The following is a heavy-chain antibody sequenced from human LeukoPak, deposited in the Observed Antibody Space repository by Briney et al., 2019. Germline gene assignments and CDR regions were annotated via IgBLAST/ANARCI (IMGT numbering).Heavy chain of an antibody. J-gene: IGHJ3*02. CDR3: ARVQWPDAFVI. D-gene: IGHD6-19*01. Sequence: PSETLSLTCTVSGGSISSGSYYWSWIRQPAGKGLEWIGRIYTSGSTNYNPSLKSRVTISADTSKNQFSLKLSSVTAADTAVYYCARVQWPDAFVIWGQGTMVTVSS. CDR2: IYTSGST. CDR1: GGSISSGSYY. V-gene: IGHV4-61*02.